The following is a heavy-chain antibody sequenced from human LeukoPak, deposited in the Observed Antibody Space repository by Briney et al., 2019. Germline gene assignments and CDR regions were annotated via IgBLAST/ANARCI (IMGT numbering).Heavy chain of an antibody. D-gene: IGHD3-22*01. CDR3: ARDGRYYDSSGSADY. Sequence: ASVKVSCKASGYTFTSYGISWVRQAPGQGLEWMGWISAYNGNTNYAQKLQGRVTMTTDTSTSTAYMELRSLRSDDTAVYYCARDGRYYDSSGSADYWGQGTLVTVSS. J-gene: IGHJ4*02. V-gene: IGHV1-18*01. CDR1: GYTFTSYG. CDR2: ISAYNGNT.